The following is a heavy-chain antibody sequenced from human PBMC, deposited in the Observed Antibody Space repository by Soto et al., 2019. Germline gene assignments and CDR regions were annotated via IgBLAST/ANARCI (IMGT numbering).Heavy chain of an antibody. CDR1: GFTFSSYG. CDR3: ARGRDCSGGSCHYVRPNYYYYYGMDV. D-gene: IGHD2-15*01. Sequence: GGSLRLSCAASGFTFSSYGMHWVRQAPGKGLEWVAVISYDGSNKYYADSVKGRFTISRDNSKNTLYLQMNSLRAEDTALYYCARGRDCSGGSCHYVRPNYYYYYGMDVWGQGTTVTVSS. CDR2: ISYDGSNK. V-gene: IGHV3-30*03. J-gene: IGHJ6*02.